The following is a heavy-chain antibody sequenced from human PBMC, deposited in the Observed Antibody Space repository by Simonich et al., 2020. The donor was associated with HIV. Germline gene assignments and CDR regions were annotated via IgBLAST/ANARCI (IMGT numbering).Heavy chain of an antibody. CDR3: ARLTAGGLGEYFQH. J-gene: IGHJ1*01. CDR1: GGSFSGYY. D-gene: IGHD6-13*01. Sequence: QVQLQQWGAGLLKPSETLSLTCAVYGGSFSGYYWSWIRQPPGKGLEWIGEIKHSGNTNHNPSLKSRVTISVDTSKNQFSLKLSSVTAADTAVYYCARLTAGGLGEYFQHWGQGTLVTVSS. V-gene: IGHV4-34*01. CDR2: IKHSGNT.